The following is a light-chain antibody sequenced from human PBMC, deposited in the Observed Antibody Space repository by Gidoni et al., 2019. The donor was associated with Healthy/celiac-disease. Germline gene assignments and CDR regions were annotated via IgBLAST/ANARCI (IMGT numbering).Light chain of an antibody. V-gene: IGLV1-40*01. CDR2: GNS. CDR1: SSNIGAGYD. Sequence: VTISCTGSSSNIGAGYDVHWYQQLPGTAPKLLIYGNSNRPSGVPDRFSGSKSGTSASLAITGLQAEDEADYYCQSYDSSLSVVVFGGGTKLTVL. CDR3: QSYDSSLSVVV. J-gene: IGLJ2*01.